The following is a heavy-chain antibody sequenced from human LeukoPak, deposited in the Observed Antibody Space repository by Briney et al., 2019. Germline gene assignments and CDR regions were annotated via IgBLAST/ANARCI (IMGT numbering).Heavy chain of an antibody. CDR3: AKSPTVDAAFDI. CDR2: IGYTGDST. D-gene: IGHD4-23*01. V-gene: IGHV3-23*01. J-gene: IGHJ3*02. CDR1: GFTFSSYA. Sequence: GGSLRLSRAASGFTFSSYAMNWVRQAPGKGLEWVSGIGYTGDSTFYADSVKGRFTVSRDSSKNTLFLHMNSLRAEDTALYYCAKSPTVDAAFDIWGQGTMVTVSS.